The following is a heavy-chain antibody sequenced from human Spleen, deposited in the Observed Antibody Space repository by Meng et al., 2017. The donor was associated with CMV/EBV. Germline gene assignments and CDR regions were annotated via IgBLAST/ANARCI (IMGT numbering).Heavy chain of an antibody. D-gene: IGHD1-14*01. CDR2: IRSKTNSYAT. V-gene: IGHV3-73*01. CDR3: AKSITLNY. Sequence: GESLKISCAASGFTFSGSVMHWVRQASGKGLEWVGRIRSKTNSYATSYAAPVKGRFTISRDDSTNTTYLQMNSLKTEDTAVYYCAKSITLNYWGHGTLVTVS. CDR1: GFTFSGSV. J-gene: IGHJ4*01.